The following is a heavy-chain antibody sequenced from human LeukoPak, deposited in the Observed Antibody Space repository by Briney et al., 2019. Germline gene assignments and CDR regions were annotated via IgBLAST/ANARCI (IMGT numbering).Heavy chain of an antibody. Sequence: GGSLRLSCAASGFTFYDNAMHWVRQAPGKGLECVSGISRNSGSIGYADSVKGRFPISRDNAKNSLYLQMNSLRAGDTALYYCAKVIGRGVYWGQGTLVTVSS. CDR1: GFTFYDNA. CDR2: ISRNSGSI. J-gene: IGHJ4*02. V-gene: IGHV3-9*01. CDR3: AKVIGRGVY.